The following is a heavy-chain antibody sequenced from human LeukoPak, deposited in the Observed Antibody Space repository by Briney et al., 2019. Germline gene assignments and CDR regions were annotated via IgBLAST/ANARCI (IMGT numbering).Heavy chain of an antibody. CDR2: MIPVLNTA. Sequence: SVKVSCKASGGTFNNDAISWVRQAPGQGFEWMGQMIPVLNTADYAQKFEGKITISADTSTNTAYMELSSLRSEDTAVYYCARLHCIDACHIRERWGQGTLVTVSS. CDR1: GGTFNNDA. D-gene: IGHD1-26*01. J-gene: IGHJ4*02. CDR3: ARLHCIDACHIRER. V-gene: IGHV1-69*04.